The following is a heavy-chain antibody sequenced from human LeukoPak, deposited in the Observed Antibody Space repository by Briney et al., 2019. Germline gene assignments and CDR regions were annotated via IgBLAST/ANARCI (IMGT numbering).Heavy chain of an antibody. CDR3: ARESYGPGSFYFDY. CDR1: VPPINKYD. D-gene: IGHD3-10*01. Sequence: PSETLSLTCTVSVPPINKYDWSWIPQPAGKGLEWIVYTYGSGSTYYNESLRSRVTMSVDTFKNQLSLKLSSVTAADTAVYYCARESYGPGSFYFDYWGQGTLATVSS. CDR2: TYGSGST. J-gene: IGHJ4*02. V-gene: IGHV4-4*07.